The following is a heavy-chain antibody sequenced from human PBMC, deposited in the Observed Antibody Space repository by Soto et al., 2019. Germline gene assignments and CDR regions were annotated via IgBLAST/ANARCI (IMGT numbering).Heavy chain of an antibody. D-gene: IGHD6-6*01. Sequence: GGRRVSWGASGFTFRSCAMSWVRQAPGKGLEWVSAISGSGGSTYYADSVKGRFTISRDNSKNTLYLQMNSLRAEDTAVYYCAKDGVSIAALQYYFDYWGQGTLVTVSS. CDR3: AKDGVSIAALQYYFDY. CDR2: ISGSGGST. V-gene: IGHV3-23*01. CDR1: GFTFRSCA. J-gene: IGHJ4*02.